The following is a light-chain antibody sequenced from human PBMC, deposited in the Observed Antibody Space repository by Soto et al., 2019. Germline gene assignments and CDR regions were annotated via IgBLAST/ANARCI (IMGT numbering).Light chain of an antibody. CDR3: QLYNSYSEA. CDR1: QSISGW. CDR2: DVS. J-gene: IGKJ1*01. Sequence: DIQMTQSPSTLSASVGDRVTITCRASQSISGWLAWYQQKPGKAPKLLIYDVSSLESGVPSRFSGSGSGTEFTLAISSLQPDDFATYYCQLYNSYSEAFGQGTKVDIK. V-gene: IGKV1-5*01.